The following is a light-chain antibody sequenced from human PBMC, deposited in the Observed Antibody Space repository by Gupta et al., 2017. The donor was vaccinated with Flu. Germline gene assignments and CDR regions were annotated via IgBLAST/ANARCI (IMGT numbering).Light chain of an antibody. CDR3: QENTSYWA. CDR1: QSISSW. V-gene: IGKV1-5*03. CDR2: KAS. Sequence: PSTLPASVGDRVTINCRASQSISSWLYWYQQRPGKAPRLMIYKASTVESGVPSRFSGSGCGTDFTLTISRPQAADFAYYHGQENTSYWAFGQGTKLEIK. J-gene: IGKJ1*01.